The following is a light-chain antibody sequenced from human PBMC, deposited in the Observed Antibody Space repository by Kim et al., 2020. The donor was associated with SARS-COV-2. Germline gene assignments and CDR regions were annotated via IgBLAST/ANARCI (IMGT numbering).Light chain of an antibody. J-gene: IGKJ1*01. Sequence: ASVGDRVTITCRASQSISSYLNWYQQKPGKAPKLLIYAASSLQSGVPSRFSGSGYGTDFTLTISSLQPEDFATCYCQQSYSTPWTFGQGTKVDIK. CDR1: QSISSY. V-gene: IGKV1-39*01. CDR2: AAS. CDR3: QQSYSTPWT.